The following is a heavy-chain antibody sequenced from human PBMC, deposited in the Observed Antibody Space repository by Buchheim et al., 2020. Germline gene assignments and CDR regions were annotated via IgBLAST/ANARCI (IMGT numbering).Heavy chain of an antibody. J-gene: IGHJ6*02. V-gene: IGHV3-30*18. CDR3: AKNNYDFWSGYPNYYGMDV. CDR2: ISYDGSNK. CDR1: GFTFSSYG. Sequence: QVQLVESGGGVVQPGRSLRLSCAASGFTFSSYGMHWVRQAPGKGLEWVAVISYDGSNKYYADSVKGRFTISRDHSKHTLYLQMNSLRAEDTAVYYCAKNNYDFWSGYPNYYGMDVWGQGTT. D-gene: IGHD3-3*01.